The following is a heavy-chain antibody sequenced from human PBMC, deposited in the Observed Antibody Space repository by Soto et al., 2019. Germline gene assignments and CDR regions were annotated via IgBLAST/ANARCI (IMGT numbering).Heavy chain of an antibody. D-gene: IGHD6-13*01. V-gene: IGHV4-59*01. J-gene: IGHJ5*02. CDR3: ARFHVAAAGIAEANWFDP. CDR1: GGSISSYY. Sequence: SETLSLTCTVSGGSISSYYWSWIRQPPGKGLEWIGYIYYSGSTNYNPSLKSRVTISVDTSKNQLSLKLSSVTAADTAAYYCARFHVAAAGIAEANWFDPWGQGTLVTVSS. CDR2: IYYSGST.